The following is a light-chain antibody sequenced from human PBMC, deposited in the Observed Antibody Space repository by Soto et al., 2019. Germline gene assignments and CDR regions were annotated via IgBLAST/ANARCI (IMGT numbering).Light chain of an antibody. Sequence: QSVLTQPASVSGSPGQSITISCTGTSSDVGGYNYVPWYQQHPGKAPKLMIYDVSNRPSGVSNRFSGSKSGNTASLTVSGLQAEDEADYYCSSYTSSSTPYVFGTGTNVTVL. CDR2: DVS. J-gene: IGLJ1*01. CDR3: SSYTSSSTPYV. V-gene: IGLV2-14*01. CDR1: SSDVGGYNY.